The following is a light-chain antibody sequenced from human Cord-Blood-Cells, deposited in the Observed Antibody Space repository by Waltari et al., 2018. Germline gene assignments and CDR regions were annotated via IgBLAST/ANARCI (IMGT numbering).Light chain of an antibody. V-gene: IGLV3-1*01. J-gene: IGLJ2*01. CDR3: QAWDSSTDNVV. Sequence: SYELTQPPSVSVSPGQTASITCSGAKLGDKYACWYQQEPGQSPVLVIYQDSKRPSGIPERFSGSNSGNTATLTISGTQAMDEADYYCQAWDSSTDNVVFGGGTKLTVL. CDR2: QDS. CDR1: KLGDKY.